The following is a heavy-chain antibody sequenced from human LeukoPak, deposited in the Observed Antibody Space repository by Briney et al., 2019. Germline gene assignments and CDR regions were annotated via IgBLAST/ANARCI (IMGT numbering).Heavy chain of an antibody. D-gene: IGHD6-13*01. J-gene: IGHJ4*02. V-gene: IGHV4-4*07. Sequence: SETLSLTCTVSGGSISSYYWSWIRQPAGKGLEWIGRIYTSGSTNYNPSLKSRVTMSVDTSKNQFSLKLSSVTAADTAVYYCAGVNVSSSWWVDYFDYWGQGTLVTVSS. CDR1: GGSISSYY. CDR3: AGVNVSSSWWVDYFDY. CDR2: IYTSGST.